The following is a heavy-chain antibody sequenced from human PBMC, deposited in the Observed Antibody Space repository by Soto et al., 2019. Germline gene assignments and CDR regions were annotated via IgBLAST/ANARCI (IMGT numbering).Heavy chain of an antibody. D-gene: IGHD2-8*02. J-gene: IGHJ4*02. CDR2: INPNSGGT. Sequence: GASVKVSCKASGYTFTGYYMHWVRQAPGQGLEWMGWINPNSGGTNYAQKFQGWVTMTRDTSISTAYMELSRLRSDDTAVYYCARATPGSPGGYPDYWGQGTLVTVSS. CDR1: GYTFTGYY. V-gene: IGHV1-2*04. CDR3: ARATPGSPGGYPDY.